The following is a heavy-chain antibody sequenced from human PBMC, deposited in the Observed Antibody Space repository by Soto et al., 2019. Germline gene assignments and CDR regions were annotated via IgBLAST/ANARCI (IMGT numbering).Heavy chain of an antibody. D-gene: IGHD3-22*01. V-gene: IGHV3-48*02. Sequence: GGSLRLSCAASGFTFSSYSMNWVRQAPGKGLEWVSYISSSSSTIYYADSVTGRFTISRDNAKNSLYLQMNSLRDEDTAVYYCAGDLDYYDSRGFDIWGQGTMVTVPS. J-gene: IGHJ3*02. CDR2: ISSSSSTI. CDR3: AGDLDYYDSRGFDI. CDR1: GFTFSSYS.